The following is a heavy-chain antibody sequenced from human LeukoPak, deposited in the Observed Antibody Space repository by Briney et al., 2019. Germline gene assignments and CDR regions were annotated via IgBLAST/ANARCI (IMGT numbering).Heavy chain of an antibody. CDR1: GYTFTGYY. CDR2: INPNSGGT. J-gene: IGHJ4*02. D-gene: IGHD3-22*01. V-gene: IGHV1-2*02. CDR3: ARGRLITGLDY. Sequence: ASVKVACKASGYTFTGYYMHWVRRAPGQGLEWMGWINPNSGGTNYAQKFQGRVTMTRDTSIITAYMELSRLRSDDTAVYYCARGRLITGLDYWGQGTLVTVSS.